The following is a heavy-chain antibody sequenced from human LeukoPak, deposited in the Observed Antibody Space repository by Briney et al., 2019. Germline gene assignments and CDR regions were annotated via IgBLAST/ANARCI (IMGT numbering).Heavy chain of an antibody. CDR2: ISSSGSYI. Sequence: PGGSRRLACAAYGFTFSSYSMTWVRQVPGKGLEWVSSISSSGSYINYADSMKGRFTISRDNAKNSLFRQMNSLRAEDTAVYYCARGQTGYYDSSGYYYVYWGQGTLVTVSS. J-gene: IGHJ4*02. D-gene: IGHD3-22*01. V-gene: IGHV3-21*01. CDR1: GFTFSSYS. CDR3: ARGQTGYYDSSGYYYVY.